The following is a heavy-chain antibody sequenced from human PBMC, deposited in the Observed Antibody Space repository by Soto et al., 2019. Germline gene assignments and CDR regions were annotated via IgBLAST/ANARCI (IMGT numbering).Heavy chain of an antibody. D-gene: IGHD1-7*01. V-gene: IGHV4-59*01. J-gene: IGHJ5*02. CDR1: GGSISSYY. CDR3: ARVVSWNYDTWFDP. CDR2: IYYSGST. Sequence: PSETLSLTCTVSGGSISSYYWSWIRQPPGKGLEWIGYIYYSGSTNYNPSLKSRATISVDTSKNQFSLKLSSVTAADTAVYYCARVVSWNYDTWFDPWGQGTLVTVSS.